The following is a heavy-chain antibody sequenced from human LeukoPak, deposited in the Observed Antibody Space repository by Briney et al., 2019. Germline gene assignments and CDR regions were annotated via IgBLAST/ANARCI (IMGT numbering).Heavy chain of an antibody. CDR2: ISGSGGST. D-gene: IGHD6-13*01. CDR3: ARDDHPNSSSHYYYYYGMDV. J-gene: IGHJ6*02. CDR1: GFTFSSYA. V-gene: IGHV3-23*01. Sequence: GGSLRLSCAASGFTFSSYAMSWVRQAPGKGLEWVSAISGSGGSTYYADSVKGRFTISRDNAKNSLYLQMNSLRAEDTAVYYCARDDHPNSSSHYYYYYGMDVWGQGTTVTVSS.